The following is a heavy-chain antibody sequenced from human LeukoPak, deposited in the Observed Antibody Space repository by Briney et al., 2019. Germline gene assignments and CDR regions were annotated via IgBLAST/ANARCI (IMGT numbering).Heavy chain of an antibody. D-gene: IGHD5-12*01. CDR1: GYSFTGCY. V-gene: IGHV1-2*02. Sequence: ASVKVSCKASGYSFTGCYMHWVRQAPGPGLEWMGCINPNSDGTDYAQKFQGRVTMTMDTSISTAYMELSRLTSDDTAVYYCAGRSGYDPYYFDYWGQGTLVAVSS. J-gene: IGHJ4*02. CDR3: AGRSGYDPYYFDY. CDR2: INPNSDGT.